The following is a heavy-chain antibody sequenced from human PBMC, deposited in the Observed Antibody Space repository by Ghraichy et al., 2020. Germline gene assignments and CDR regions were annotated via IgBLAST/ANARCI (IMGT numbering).Heavy chain of an antibody. D-gene: IGHD2-2*01. J-gene: IGHJ3*02. V-gene: IGHV4-61*01. CDR1: GASVSSAYHY. CDR2: IYYTGNT. Sequence: SQTLSLPCNVSGASVSSAYHYWSWIRQPPGKGLEWIAYIYYTGNTDYNPSLKSRLAISMDTSKNQFSLQLSSVTAADTAMYYCATHASMTYDSFDIWGQGTLVTVSS. CDR3: ATHASMTYDSFDI.